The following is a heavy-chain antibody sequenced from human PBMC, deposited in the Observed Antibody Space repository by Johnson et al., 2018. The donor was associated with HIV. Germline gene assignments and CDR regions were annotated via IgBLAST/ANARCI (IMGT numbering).Heavy chain of an antibody. J-gene: IGHJ3*02. Sequence: VQLVESGGGLVQPGGSLRLSCAASGFTVSSNYMSWVRQAPGNGLEWVSVIYSGGSTYYADSVKGRFTIPRDNSKNTLYLQMNSLRAEDTAVYYFASLGSSVAFYIWGQGTMVTVSS. V-gene: IGHV3-66*01. CDR3: ASLGSSVAFYI. CDR2: IYSGGST. D-gene: IGHD6-6*01. CDR1: GFTVSSNY.